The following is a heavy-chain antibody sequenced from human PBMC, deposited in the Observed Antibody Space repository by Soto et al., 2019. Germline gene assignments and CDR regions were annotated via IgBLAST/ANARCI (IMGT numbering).Heavy chain of an antibody. V-gene: IGHV4-34*01. D-gene: IGHD2-15*01. CDR1: GGSFSGYY. J-gene: IGHJ6*03. Sequence: PSETLSLTCAVYGGSFSGYYWSWIRQPPGKGLEWIGEINHSGSTNYNPSLKSRVTISVDTSKNQFSLKLSSVTAADTAVYYCARSGICSGGSCYYYYMDVWGKGTTVTVSS. CDR3: ARSGICSGGSCYYYYMDV. CDR2: INHSGST.